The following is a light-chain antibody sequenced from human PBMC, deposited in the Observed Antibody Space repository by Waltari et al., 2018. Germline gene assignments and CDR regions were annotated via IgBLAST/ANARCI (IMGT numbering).Light chain of an antibody. J-gene: IGKJ2*01. Sequence: EIVLTQSPGTLSLSPGETATLPCRASESVGSTYISWYQHKSGQAPRLLIYGASSRAPGIPDRFSGGGFGTDFTLTISRLEPEDFALYYCQQYYGSPGTFGQGTKLEIK. V-gene: IGKV3-20*01. CDR3: QQYYGSPGT. CDR1: ESVGSTY. CDR2: GAS.